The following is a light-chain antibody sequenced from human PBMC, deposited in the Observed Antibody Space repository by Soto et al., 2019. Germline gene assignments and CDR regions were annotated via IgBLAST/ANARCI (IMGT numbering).Light chain of an antibody. Sequence: QLVLTQPPSVSGAPGQRVTISCTGSSSNIGAGYDVHWYQELPGTAPKLLIYGNSTRPSGVPDRFSGSKSGTSASLAITGLQAEDEADYYCHSYDSSLSGSVFGGGTKLTVL. CDR1: SSNIGAGYD. CDR3: HSYDSSLSGSV. J-gene: IGLJ2*01. CDR2: GNS. V-gene: IGLV1-40*01.